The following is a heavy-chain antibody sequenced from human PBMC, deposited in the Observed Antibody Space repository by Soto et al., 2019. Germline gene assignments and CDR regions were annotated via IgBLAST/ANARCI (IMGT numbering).Heavy chain of an antibody. V-gene: IGHV4-59*01. J-gene: IGHJ6*02. Sequence: SETLSLTCTVSGASISSYYWTWIRQPPGKGLEWIGYISYTGSANYNASLKSRLTISVDTSKNQFSLKLSSVTAADTALYYCARVNYGDYYYGMDVWGQGTTVTVSS. CDR1: GASISSYY. CDR3: ARVNYGDYYYGMDV. D-gene: IGHD4-17*01. CDR2: ISYTGSA.